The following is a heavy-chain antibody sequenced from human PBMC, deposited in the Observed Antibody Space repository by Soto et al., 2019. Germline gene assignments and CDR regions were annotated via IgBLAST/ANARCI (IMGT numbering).Heavy chain of an antibody. J-gene: IGHJ6*02. D-gene: IGHD2-8*01. CDR1: GFTFSNYA. CDR3: AKGRVSRGVSSGMDV. V-gene: IGHV3-23*01. CDR2: IIGSGGGT. Sequence: EVHLLESGGGLVQPGGSLRLSCAVSGFTFSNYAMGWVRQAPGKGLEWISSIIGSGGGTSYADSVKGRFTISRDNSKNTLYLRMNGLRAEDTALYYCAKGRVSRGVSSGMDVWGQGTTVTVSS.